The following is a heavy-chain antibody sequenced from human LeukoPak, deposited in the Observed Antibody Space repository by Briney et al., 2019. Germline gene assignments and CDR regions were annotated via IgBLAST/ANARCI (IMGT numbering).Heavy chain of an antibody. CDR3: ARGEWELGY. Sequence: SKTLSLTCALYGGSFSGNYWSWIRQPPGKGLEWIGEINHSGGSNYDPSLKSRVTMSVDMSKNQFSLKLRSVTAADTAVYYCARGEWELGYWGQGTLVTVSS. J-gene: IGHJ4*02. D-gene: IGHD1-26*01. CDR1: GGSFSGNY. CDR2: INHSGGS. V-gene: IGHV4-34*01.